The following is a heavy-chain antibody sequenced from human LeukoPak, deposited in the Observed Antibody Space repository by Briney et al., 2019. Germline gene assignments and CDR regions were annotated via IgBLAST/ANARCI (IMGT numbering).Heavy chain of an antibody. V-gene: IGHV3-43*01. J-gene: IGHJ4*02. CDR1: GFNFDRYT. D-gene: IGHD3-10*02. CDR3: AKELDTMFFDY. CDR2: AGWAGGTT. Sequence: VYLGGSLRLSCATSGFNFDRYTIHWVRQAPGKGLEWVSLAGWAGGTTFYSDSVRGRFTISRDSGRKSVYLQMNSLTTDDTAFYFCAKELDTMFFDYWGQGALVTVSP.